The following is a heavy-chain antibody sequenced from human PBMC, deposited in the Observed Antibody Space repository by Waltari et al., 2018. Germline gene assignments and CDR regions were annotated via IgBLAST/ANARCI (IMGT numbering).Heavy chain of an antibody. V-gene: IGHV4-39*07. J-gene: IGHJ3*02. CDR2: IHYIGDT. CDR1: GDSISNNNYY. Sequence: QLQLQESGPGLVEPSVTLSLTCTASGDSISNNNYYWGWIRQPRGTGLQWIGSIHYIGDTYYSSSLKSRVIISVDTSNNQFSLRLTSVTAADTVIYFCARNQRGWFDAFDIWGQGTAVTVSS. D-gene: IGHD6-19*01. CDR3: ARNQRGWFDAFDI.